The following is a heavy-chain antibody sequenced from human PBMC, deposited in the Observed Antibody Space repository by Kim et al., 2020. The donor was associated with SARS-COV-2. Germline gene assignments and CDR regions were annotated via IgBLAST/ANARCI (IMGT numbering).Heavy chain of an antibody. CDR3: VRVRIASGSYYDY. D-gene: IGHD1-26*01. Sequence: YYADSVKGRFTISRDNAKNSLFLQMNSLRAEDTAVYFCVRVRIASGSYYDYWGQGTLVTVSS. V-gene: IGHV3-21*01. J-gene: IGHJ4*02.